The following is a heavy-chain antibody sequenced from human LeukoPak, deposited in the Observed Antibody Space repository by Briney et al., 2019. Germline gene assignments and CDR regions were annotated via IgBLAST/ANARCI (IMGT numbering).Heavy chain of an antibody. CDR2: VYTTGST. V-gene: IGHV4-4*07. Sequence: SETLSLTCTVSGDSISSYYWSWIRQPAGKGLEWIGRVYTTGSTNYNPSLKSRVTMSVDTSKNHLSLKLSSVTAADTAVYYCVRAGQGWWELPMGRYWGQGTLVTVSS. CDR3: VRAGQGWWELPMGRY. CDR1: GDSISSYY. J-gene: IGHJ4*02. D-gene: IGHD1-26*01.